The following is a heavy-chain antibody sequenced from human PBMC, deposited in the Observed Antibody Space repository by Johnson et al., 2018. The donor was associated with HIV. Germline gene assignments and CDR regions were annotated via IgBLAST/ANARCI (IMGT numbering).Heavy chain of an antibody. CDR2: INSDGSST. CDR1: GFTFSSYW. D-gene: IGHD1-26*01. V-gene: IGHV3-74*01. J-gene: IGHJ3*02. Sequence: VQLVESGGGVVQPGRSLRLSCAASGFTFSSYWMHWVRQAPGKGLVWVSRINSDGSSTSYADSVKGRFTISRDNAKNTLYLQMNSLRAEDTAVYYCARDRRGATIDDAFDIWGQGTMVTVSS. CDR3: ARDRRGATIDDAFDI.